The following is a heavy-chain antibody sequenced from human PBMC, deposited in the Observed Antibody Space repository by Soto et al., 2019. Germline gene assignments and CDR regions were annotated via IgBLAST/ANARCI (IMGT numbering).Heavy chain of an antibody. CDR2: VHFSGGT. CDR1: GGSVSGGSYQ. D-gene: IGHD5-12*01. CDR3: ARDNMATFDYHYYGMDV. J-gene: IGHJ6*02. V-gene: IGHV4-61*01. Sequence: LSLTCSVSGGSVSGGSYQWTWIRQAPGKGLEWIGYVHFSGGTNYNPSLESRVTISIDTSRDQSSLKLTSLTAADTAVYFCARDNMATFDYHYYGMDVWGQGTTVTVSS.